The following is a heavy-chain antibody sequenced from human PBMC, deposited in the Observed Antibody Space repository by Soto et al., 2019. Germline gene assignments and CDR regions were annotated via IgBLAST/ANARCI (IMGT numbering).Heavy chain of an antibody. CDR2: IKQDGSEK. D-gene: IGHD3-10*01. J-gene: IGHJ6*02. V-gene: IGHV3-7*05. CDR1: GFTFSSYW. Sequence: GGSLRLSCAASGFTFSSYWMSWVRQAPGKGLEWVANIKQDGSEKYYVDSVKGRFTISRDNAKNSLYLQMNSLRAEDTAVYYCARDTVLWFGELRYYYYGMDVWGQGTTVTVSS. CDR3: ARDTVLWFGELRYYYYGMDV.